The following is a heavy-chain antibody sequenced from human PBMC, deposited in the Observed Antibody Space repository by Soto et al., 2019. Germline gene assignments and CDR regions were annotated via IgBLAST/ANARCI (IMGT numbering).Heavy chain of an antibody. CDR3: ARVGYYDSSGYLDY. D-gene: IGHD3-22*01. J-gene: IGHJ4*02. V-gene: IGHV4-31*03. Sequence: SETLSLTCTVSGGSISSGGYYWSWIRQHPGEGLEWIGYIYYSGSTYYNPSLKSRVTISVDTSKNQFSLKLSSVTAADTAVYYCARVGYYDSSGYLDYWGQGTLVTVSS. CDR1: GGSISSGGYY. CDR2: IYYSGST.